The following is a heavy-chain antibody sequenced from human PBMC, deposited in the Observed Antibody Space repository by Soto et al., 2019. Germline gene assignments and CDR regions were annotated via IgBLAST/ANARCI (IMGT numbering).Heavy chain of an antibody. CDR2: IYYSGST. V-gene: IGHV4-31*03. CDR3: ARDRAGALYFDY. Sequence: QVQLQESGPGLVKPSQTLSLTCTVSGGSISSGGYYWSWIRQHPGKGLEWIGYIYYSGSTYYNPSLKSRVTITVDTSKNQFSLKLSSVTAADTAVYYCARDRAGALYFDYWGQGTLVTVSS. CDR1: GGSISSGGYY. J-gene: IGHJ4*02. D-gene: IGHD6-13*01.